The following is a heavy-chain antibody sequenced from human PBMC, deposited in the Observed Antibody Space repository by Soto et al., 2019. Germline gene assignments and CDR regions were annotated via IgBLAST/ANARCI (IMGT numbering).Heavy chain of an antibody. CDR2: ISTYNGNT. Sequence: QVQLMQSGTEVKKPGASVKVSCKASSETFASYDITWVRQAPGQGLEWMGWISTYNGNTKYAQNVQGRVSMTTDTSTSTAYMELGSLKSDDKAVYYCASVTRGSGDWCDPWGEGTLVTVSS. J-gene: IGHJ5*02. V-gene: IGHV1-18*01. CDR1: SETFASYD. D-gene: IGHD6-19*01. CDR3: ASVTRGSGDWCDP.